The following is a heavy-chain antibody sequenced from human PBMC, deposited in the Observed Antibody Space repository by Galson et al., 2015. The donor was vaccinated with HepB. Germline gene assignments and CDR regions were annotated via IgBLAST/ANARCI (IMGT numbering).Heavy chain of an antibody. Sequence: SLRLSCAASGFTFSSYSMNWVRQAPGKGLEWVSYISSSSSTIYYADSVKGRFTISRDNAKNSLYLQMNSLRDEDTAVYYCARDLVMTGHCSGGSCYESVVSSGSYYWGQGTLVTVSS. V-gene: IGHV3-48*02. CDR1: GFTFSSYS. CDR2: ISSSSSTI. D-gene: IGHD2-15*01. J-gene: IGHJ4*02. CDR3: ARDLVMTGHCSGGSCYESVVSSGSYY.